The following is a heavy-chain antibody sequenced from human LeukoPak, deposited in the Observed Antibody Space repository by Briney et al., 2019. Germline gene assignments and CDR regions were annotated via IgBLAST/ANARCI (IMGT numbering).Heavy chain of an antibody. Sequence: PGGSLRLSCAASELMFSSYAMSWVRQAPGKGLEWDSGISDDSGSTYYADSVRGRFTISRDNSKNTLYLQMNSLRVEDTAIYYCAKDQYSSGWYFDYWGQGTLVTVSS. CDR1: ELMFSSYA. D-gene: IGHD6-19*01. J-gene: IGHJ4*02. V-gene: IGHV3-23*01. CDR3: AKDQYSSGWYFDY. CDR2: ISDDSGST.